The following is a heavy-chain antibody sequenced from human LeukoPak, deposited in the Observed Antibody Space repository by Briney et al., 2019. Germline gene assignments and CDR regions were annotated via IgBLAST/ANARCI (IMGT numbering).Heavy chain of an antibody. CDR3: ARDLYDSSGYHYFNYFDY. CDR2: ISAYNGNT. Sequence: ASVKVSCKASGYTFTSYGISWVRQAPGQGLEWMGWISAYNGNTNYAQKLQGRVTMTTDTSTSTAYMELRSLRSDDTAVYYCARDLYDSSGYHYFNYFDYWGQGTLVTVSS. D-gene: IGHD3-22*01. CDR1: GYTFTSYG. J-gene: IGHJ4*02. V-gene: IGHV1-18*01.